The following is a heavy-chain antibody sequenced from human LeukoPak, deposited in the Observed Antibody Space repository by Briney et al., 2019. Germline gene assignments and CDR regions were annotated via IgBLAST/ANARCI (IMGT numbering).Heavy chain of an antibody. D-gene: IGHD6-13*01. Sequence: SETLFLTCTVSGGSISSYYWSWIRQPPGKGLEWIGYINYSGSTNYNPSLKSRVTISVDTSKNQFSLKLSSVTAADTAVYYCARHRGSSWYPPNWFDPWGQGTLVTVSS. J-gene: IGHJ5*02. V-gene: IGHV4-59*08. CDR2: INYSGST. CDR3: ARHRGSSWYPPNWFDP. CDR1: GGSISSYY.